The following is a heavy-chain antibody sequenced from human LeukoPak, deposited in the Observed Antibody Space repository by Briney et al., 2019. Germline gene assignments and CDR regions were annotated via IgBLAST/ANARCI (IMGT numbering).Heavy chain of an antibody. Sequence: PGGSLRLSCTASGFTFSSYEMNWVRQAPGKGLEWISYISKSGGPIYYADSVKGRFTISRDNAKNSLYLQMNSLRDEDTAVYYWGRVFKPETPLWGFGGRGPLAPVSS. CDR2: ISKSGGPI. CDR3: GRVFKPETPLWGF. CDR1: GFTFSSYE. J-gene: IGHJ4*02. V-gene: IGHV3-48*03. D-gene: IGHD1-14*01.